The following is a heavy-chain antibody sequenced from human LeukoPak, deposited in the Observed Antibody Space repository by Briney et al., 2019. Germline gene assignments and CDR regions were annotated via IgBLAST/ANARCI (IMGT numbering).Heavy chain of an antibody. CDR3: ARGWWHYYYYCMDV. Sequence: SVKVSCKASGGTFSSYANSWVRQAPGQGLEWMGGIIPIFGTANYAQKFQGRVTITTDESTSTAYMELSSLRSEDTAVYYCARGWWHYYYYCMDVWGKGTTVTVSS. J-gene: IGHJ6*03. D-gene: IGHD2-15*01. V-gene: IGHV1-69*05. CDR1: GGTFSSYA. CDR2: IIPIFGTA.